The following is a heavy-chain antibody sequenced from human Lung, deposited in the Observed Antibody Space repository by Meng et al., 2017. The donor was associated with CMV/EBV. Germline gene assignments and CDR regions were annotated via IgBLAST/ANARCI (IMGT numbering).Heavy chain of an antibody. CDR3: AKDLGGETDFWSGYLYYYYYYGMDV. D-gene: IGHD3-3*01. CDR1: GFTFSSYA. V-gene: IGHV3-23*01. J-gene: IGHJ6*02. CDR2: ISGSGGST. Sequence: GESXKISXAASGFTFSSYAMSWVRQAPGKGLEWVSAISGSGGSTYYADSVKGRFTISRDNSKNTLYLQMNSLRAEDTAVYYCAKDLGGETDFWSGYLYYYYYYGMDVWGQGXTVTVSS.